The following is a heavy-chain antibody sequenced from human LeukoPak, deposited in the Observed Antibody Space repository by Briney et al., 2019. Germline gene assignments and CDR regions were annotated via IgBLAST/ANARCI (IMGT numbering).Heavy chain of an antibody. CDR2: IYTTGRT. CDR1: GVSIQCYW. J-gene: IGHJ4*02. Sequence: SDTLSLTCDVSGVSIQCYWWSWVRKPAGKGLDWIGRIYTTGRTNYSPSFQSRVTMSIDVSSNQFSLTLRSVTAADTAVYYCARSGYTISAYHSDFWGQGAPVTVSS. V-gene: IGHV4-4*07. CDR3: ARSGYTISAYHSDF. D-gene: IGHD5-18*01.